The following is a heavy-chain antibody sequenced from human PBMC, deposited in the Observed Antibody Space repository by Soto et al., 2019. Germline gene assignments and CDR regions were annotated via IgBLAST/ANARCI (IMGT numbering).Heavy chain of an antibody. CDR3: ARDPSYYGMDV. J-gene: IGHJ6*02. Sequence: QVQLVQSGAEEKKPGASVKVSCKASGYTFTSYAMHWVRQAPGQRLEWMGWINAGNGHTKYSQKFQGRATITRDTSASTAYMELSSLRSEDTAVYYCARDPSYYGMDVWGQGTTVTVSS. CDR1: GYTFTSYA. V-gene: IGHV1-3*05. CDR2: INAGNGHT.